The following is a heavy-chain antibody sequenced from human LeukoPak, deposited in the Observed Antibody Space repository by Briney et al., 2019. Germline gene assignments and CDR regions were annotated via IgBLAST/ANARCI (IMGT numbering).Heavy chain of an antibody. D-gene: IGHD6-19*01. J-gene: IGHJ4*02. CDR2: IYGGGST. V-gene: IGHV3-53*01. CDR1: GFTVSNNF. CDR3: ASWPGGWYGEDS. Sequence: GGSLRLSCAASGFTVSNNFMSWVRQAPGEGLEWVSVIYGGGSTYYADSAKGPFIISRDTSKNTLYLQMTSLRAEDTAVYYCASWPGGWYGEDSWGQGTLVTVSS.